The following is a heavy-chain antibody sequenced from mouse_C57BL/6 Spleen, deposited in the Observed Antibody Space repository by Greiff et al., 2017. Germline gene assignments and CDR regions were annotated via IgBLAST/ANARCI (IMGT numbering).Heavy chain of an antibody. CDR1: GYAFSSSW. Sequence: QVQLQQSGPELVKPGASVKISCKASGYAFSSSWMNWVKQRPGKGLEWIGRIYPGDGDTNYNGKFKGKATLTADKSSSTAYMQLSSLTSEDSAVYFCARSGDPLYARDYWGQGTSVTVSS. J-gene: IGHJ4*01. CDR2: IYPGDGDT. V-gene: IGHV1-82*01. D-gene: IGHD3-1*01. CDR3: ARSGDPLYARDY.